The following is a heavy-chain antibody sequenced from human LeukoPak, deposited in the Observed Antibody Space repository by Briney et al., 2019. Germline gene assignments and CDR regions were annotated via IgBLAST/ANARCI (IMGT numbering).Heavy chain of an antibody. CDR2: IKQDGSEK. CDR3: ASTSNRGSSWYFYFDY. J-gene: IGHJ4*02. D-gene: IGHD6-13*01. Sequence: PGGSLRLSCAASGFTFSSYRMSWVRQAPGKGLEWVANIKQDGSEKYYVDSVKGRFTISRDNAKNSLYLQMNSLRAEDTAVYYCASTSNRGSSWYFYFDYWGQGTLVTVSS. CDR1: GFTFSSYR. V-gene: IGHV3-7*01.